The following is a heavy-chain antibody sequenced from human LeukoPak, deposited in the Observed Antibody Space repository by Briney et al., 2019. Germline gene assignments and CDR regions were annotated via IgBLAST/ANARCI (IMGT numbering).Heavy chain of an antibody. D-gene: IGHD6-19*01. Sequence: SETLSLTCTVSGDSISTYYWSWIRQPPGKGLEWIGYIYYSGTTNYNPSLKSRVIISIDTSKNQFSLKLRSVTAADTAVYYCAKGPPVPGIAVAGITGYWGQGTLVTVSS. CDR2: IYYSGTT. J-gene: IGHJ4*02. V-gene: IGHV4-59*08. CDR1: GDSISTYY. CDR3: AKGPPVPGIAVAGITGY.